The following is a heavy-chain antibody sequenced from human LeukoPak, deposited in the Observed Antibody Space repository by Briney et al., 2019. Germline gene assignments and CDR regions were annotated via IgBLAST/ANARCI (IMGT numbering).Heavy chain of an antibody. Sequence: PGGSLRLSCAASGFTFSSYAMSCVRQAPGKGLEWVSAISGSGGSTYYADSVKGRFTISRDNSKNTLYLQMNSLRAEDTAVYYCAKSIVVVPAPGDAFDIWGQGTMVTVSS. CDR2: ISGSGGST. D-gene: IGHD2-2*01. J-gene: IGHJ3*02. V-gene: IGHV3-23*01. CDR3: AKSIVVVPAPGDAFDI. CDR1: GFTFSSYA.